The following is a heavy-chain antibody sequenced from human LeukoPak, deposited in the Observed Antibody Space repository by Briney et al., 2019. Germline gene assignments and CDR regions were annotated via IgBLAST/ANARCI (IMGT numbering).Heavy chain of an antibody. V-gene: IGHV3-73*01. CDR1: GFTFTGSA. CDR3: ARGGVCSGGNCYYYFDY. Sequence: GGSLRLSCAASGFTFTGSAMHWVRQASGKGPEWVGRIRSSSHSDATAYAESVKGRFTISRDDSKKTAYLQMNSLKTEDTAVYYCARGGVCSGGNCYYYFDYWGQGTLVTVSS. D-gene: IGHD2-15*01. CDR2: IRSSSHSDAT. J-gene: IGHJ4*02.